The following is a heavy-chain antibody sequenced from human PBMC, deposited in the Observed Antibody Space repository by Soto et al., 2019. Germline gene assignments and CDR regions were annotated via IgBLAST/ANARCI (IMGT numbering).Heavy chain of an antibody. Sequence: GASVKVSCKASGYTFTSYYMHWVRQAPGQGLEWMGIINPSGGSTSYAQKFQGRVTMTRDTSMSTVYMELSSLRSEDTAVYYCARDHGSWYIDYWGQGTLVTVSS. D-gene: IGHD6-13*01. CDR3: ARDHGSWYIDY. J-gene: IGHJ4*02. CDR2: INPSGGST. CDR1: GYTFTSYY. V-gene: IGHV1-46*01.